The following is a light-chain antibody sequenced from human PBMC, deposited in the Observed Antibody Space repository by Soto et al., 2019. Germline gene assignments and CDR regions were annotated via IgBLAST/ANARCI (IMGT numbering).Light chain of an antibody. J-gene: IGKJ1*01. CDR2: GAS. CDR3: LQDYNYPRT. Sequence: AIQMTQSPPSPSASVGDRVTLTCRASQGITNNLAWYQQKPGKAPNLLIYGASTLQSGVPSRFSGSGSGTDFTLTISSLQPEDFGSYYCLQDYNYPRTFGQGTKVEI. CDR1: QGITNN. V-gene: IGKV1-6*01.